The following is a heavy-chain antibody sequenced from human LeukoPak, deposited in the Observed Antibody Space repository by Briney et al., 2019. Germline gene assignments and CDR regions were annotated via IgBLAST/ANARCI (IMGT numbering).Heavy chain of an antibody. CDR2: ISSSSSYI. CDR3: ARVHIAVAGPADY. D-gene: IGHD6-19*01. J-gene: IGHJ4*02. Sequence: GGSLRLSCAASGFTFSSYSMNWVRQAPGKGLEWVSSISSSSSYIYYADSVKGRFTISRDNAKNSLYLQMNSLRAEDTAVYYCARVHIAVAGPADYWGQGTLVTVSS. CDR1: GFTFSSYS. V-gene: IGHV3-21*01.